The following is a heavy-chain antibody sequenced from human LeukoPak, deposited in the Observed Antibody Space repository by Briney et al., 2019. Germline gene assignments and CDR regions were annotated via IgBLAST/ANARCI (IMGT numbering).Heavy chain of an antibody. Sequence: ASVKVSCKASGYTFTSYGISWVRQAPGQGLEWMGWISAYNGNTKYAQKLQGRVTMTTDTSTSTAYMELRNLRSDDTAVYYCARDFFRWELHYWGQGTLVTVSS. V-gene: IGHV1-18*01. CDR2: ISAYNGNT. CDR3: ARDFFRWELHY. D-gene: IGHD1-26*01. J-gene: IGHJ4*02. CDR1: GYTFTSYG.